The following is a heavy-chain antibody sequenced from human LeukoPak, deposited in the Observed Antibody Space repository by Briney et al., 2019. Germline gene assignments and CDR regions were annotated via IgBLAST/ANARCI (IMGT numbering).Heavy chain of an antibody. CDR3: TGESYRTSFLFDL. D-gene: IGHD5-12*01. V-gene: IGHV4-4*07. CDR1: GDSVSSYY. J-gene: IGHJ4*02. CDR2: ISTSGSA. Sequence: SETLSLTCTASGDSVSSYYWSWIRQPAGNRLEWIGRISTSGSARYNPSLKSRVTLSIDTSKNQISLNVKSVTAADTAVYYCTGESYRTSFLFDLWGQGTLVTVSS.